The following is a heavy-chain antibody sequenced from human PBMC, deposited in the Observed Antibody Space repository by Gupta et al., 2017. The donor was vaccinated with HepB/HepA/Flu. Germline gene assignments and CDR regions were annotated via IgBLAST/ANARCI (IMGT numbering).Heavy chain of an antibody. D-gene: IGHD7-27*01. CDR3: VNDPNWEWGA. V-gene: IGHV3-23*01. CDR2: ISGNSDTT. Sequence: EVQLLASGGGLVQSGGSLRLSCVASGFIFSKDAMTWVRQAAGKGLEWVSIISGNSDTTHYADSVKGRVTISRDNSKKTVYLQMDSLRAEDTALYYCVNDPNWEWGAWGQGTLVTVSS. J-gene: IGHJ5*02. CDR1: GFIFSKDA.